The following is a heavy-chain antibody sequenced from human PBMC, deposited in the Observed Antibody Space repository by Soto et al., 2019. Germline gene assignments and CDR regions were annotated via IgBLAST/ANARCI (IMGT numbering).Heavy chain of an antibody. CDR2: TYYRSKWNN. J-gene: IGHJ4*02. CDR1: GDSVSSNSAA. Sequence: SQTLSLTCVISGDSVSSNSAAWNWIRQSPSRGLEWLGRTYYRSKWNNDYAVSVESRITINRDTSKNQFSLQLNSVTPEDTAVYYCAGDRIGGLIRYYFDYWGQGTLVTVSS. D-gene: IGHD2-21*01. V-gene: IGHV6-1*01. CDR3: AGDRIGGLIRYYFDY.